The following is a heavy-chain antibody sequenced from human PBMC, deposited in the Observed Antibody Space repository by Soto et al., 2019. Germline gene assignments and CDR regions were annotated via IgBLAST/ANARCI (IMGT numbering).Heavy chain of an antibody. CDR3: ARGGSSDWQVAFDF. CDR2: VNHNGRN. J-gene: IGHJ3*01. V-gene: IGHV4-34*01. D-gene: IGHD6-19*01. Sequence: SETLSLTCAVYGGSFSGYFWNWIRQSPGKGLEWIGKVNHNGRNNYNPSLKSRVTISLDMSKNQISLRLTSVTAADTAVYYCARGGSSDWQVAFDFWGQGTMVT. CDR1: GGSFSGYF.